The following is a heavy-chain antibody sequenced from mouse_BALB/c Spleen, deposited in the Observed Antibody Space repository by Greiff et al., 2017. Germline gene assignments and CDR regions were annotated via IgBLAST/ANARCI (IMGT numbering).Heavy chain of an antibody. CDR3: ARSNYGNYDYFDY. J-gene: IGHJ2*01. CDR1: GFTFSSFG. Sequence: EVQLVESGGGLVQPGGSRKLSCAASGFTFSSFGMHWVRQAPEKGLEWVAYISSGSSTIYYADTVKGRFTISRDNPKNTLFLQMTSLRSEDTAMYYCARSNYGNYDYFDYWGQGTTLTVSS. CDR2: ISSGSSTI. V-gene: IGHV5-17*02. D-gene: IGHD2-1*01.